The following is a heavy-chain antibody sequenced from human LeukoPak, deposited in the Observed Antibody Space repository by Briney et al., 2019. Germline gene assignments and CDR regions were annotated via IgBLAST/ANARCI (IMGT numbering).Heavy chain of an antibody. Sequence: GGSLRLSCAASGFTFSSYSMNWVRQAPGKGLEWVSSISSSSSYIYYADSVKGRFAISRDNAKNSLYLQMNSLRAEDTAVYYCAREFSSWYEYWGQGTLVTVSS. J-gene: IGHJ4*02. CDR2: ISSSSSYI. CDR1: GFTFSSYS. CDR3: AREFSSWYEY. V-gene: IGHV3-21*01. D-gene: IGHD6-13*01.